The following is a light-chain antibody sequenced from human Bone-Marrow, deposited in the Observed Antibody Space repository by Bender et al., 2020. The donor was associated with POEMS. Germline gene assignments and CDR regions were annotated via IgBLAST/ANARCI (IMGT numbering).Light chain of an antibody. CDR2: EGS. J-gene: IGLJ2*01. CDR3: SSYAGTSVV. CDR1: SSNVGTYNF. Sequence: QSALTQPASVSGSPGQSITISCTGTSSNVGTYNFVSWYQQHPGKAPKVMIYEGSQRTSGVSSRFSGSKSGNTASLTISGLQAEDEADYYCSSYAGTSVVFGGGTTLTVL. V-gene: IGLV2-23*01.